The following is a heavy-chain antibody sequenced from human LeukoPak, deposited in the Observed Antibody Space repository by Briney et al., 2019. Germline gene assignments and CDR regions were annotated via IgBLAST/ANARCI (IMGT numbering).Heavy chain of an antibody. V-gene: IGHV4-59*01. Sequence: SETLSLTCTVSGGSISTYYWNWIRQPPGKGLEWIGYVYYSGSTNYNPSLKSRVTISVDTSKNQFSLKLSSVTAADTAVYYCGRYPNHYSGMDVGAQGPTVTVPS. CDR2: VYYSGST. CDR3: GRYPNHYSGMDV. J-gene: IGHJ6*02. CDR1: GGSISTYY.